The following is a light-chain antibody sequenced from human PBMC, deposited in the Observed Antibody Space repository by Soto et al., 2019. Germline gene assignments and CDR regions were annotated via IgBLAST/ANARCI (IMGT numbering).Light chain of an antibody. CDR1: IXDVGRFDV. CDR2: EGS. Sequence: QSALTQPASVSGPLGQSITISCTGTIXDVGRFDVVSWYQQHPGQVPKLIIYEGSRRPSGVSSRFSGSKSGNTASLTISGLQAEDEADYYCCAYVNSRSYVFGSGTKVTVL. V-gene: IGLV2-23*01. J-gene: IGLJ1*01. CDR3: CAYVNSRSYV.